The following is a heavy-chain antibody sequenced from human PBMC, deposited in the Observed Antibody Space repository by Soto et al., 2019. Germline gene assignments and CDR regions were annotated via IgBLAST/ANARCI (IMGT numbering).Heavy chain of an antibody. J-gene: IGHJ3*02. CDR3: ATPYLLYAFDI. CDR2: ISGSGSST. CDR1: GFTFSSYA. D-gene: IGHD2-15*01. V-gene: IGHV3-23*01. Sequence: EVHLLESGGNLVQPGGSLRLSCAASGFTFSSYAMSWVRQAPGKGLEWVSAISGSGSSTFYADSVKGRFTISRDNSKNTVYLQMNSLRAEDTSVYYCATPYLLYAFDIWGQGTMVTVSS.